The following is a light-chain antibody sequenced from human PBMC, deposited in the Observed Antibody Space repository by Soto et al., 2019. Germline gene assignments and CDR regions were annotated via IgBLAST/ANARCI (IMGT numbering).Light chain of an antibody. CDR1: SSNIGTYS. V-gene: IGLV1-47*01. CDR3: AAWDDSLSGPV. Sequence: QSVLTQPPSASGTPGQRVTISCSGSSSNIGTYSVSWYQQFPGTAPRLLIYRNNQRPSGVPDRFSGSKSGTSASLAISGLRSEDEADYYCAAWDDSLSGPVFGGGTQLTVL. J-gene: IGLJ3*02. CDR2: RNN.